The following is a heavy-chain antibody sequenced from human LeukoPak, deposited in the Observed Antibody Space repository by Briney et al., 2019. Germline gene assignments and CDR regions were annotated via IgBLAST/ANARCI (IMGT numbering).Heavy chain of an antibody. CDR1: GGSISSYY. V-gene: IGHV4-59*01. J-gene: IGHJ4*02. Sequence: SETLSLTCTVSGGSISSYYWSWIRQPPGRGLEWIGYIYYSGSTNYNPSLKSRVTISVDTSKNQFSLKLSSVTAADTAVYYCARDGGWYYFDYWGQGTLVTVSS. CDR3: ARDGGWYYFDY. D-gene: IGHD6-19*01. CDR2: IYYSGST.